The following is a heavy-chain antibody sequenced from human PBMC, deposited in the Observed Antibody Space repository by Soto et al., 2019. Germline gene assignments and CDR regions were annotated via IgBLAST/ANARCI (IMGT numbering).Heavy chain of an antibody. D-gene: IGHD6-6*01. CDR2: ISYDGSNK. CDR3: ARDKGSSWDYYYYGMDV. J-gene: IGHJ6*02. CDR1: GFTFSSYA. V-gene: IGHV3-30-3*01. Sequence: QVQLVESGGGVVQPGRSLRLSCAASGFTFSSYAMHWVRQAPGKGLEWVAVISYDGSNKYYADSVKGRFTISRDNSKKTLYLQMNSLRAEATAVYYCARDKGSSWDYYYYGMDVWGQGTTVTVSS.